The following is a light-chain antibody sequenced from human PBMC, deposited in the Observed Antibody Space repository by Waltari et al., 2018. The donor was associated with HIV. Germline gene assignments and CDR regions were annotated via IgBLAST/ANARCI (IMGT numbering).Light chain of an antibody. CDR2: GSD. J-gene: IGLJ3*02. Sequence: QSVLTQPPSVSGTPGQTVTISCPGSTSNIGIKTVNWYQHLPGTAPKRRIYGSDQRRSGVPDRCSACKSGTSASLGIIGLQSEYEADYYCASWDASLNGWVFGGGTKLTVL. V-gene: IGLV1-44*01. CDR1: TSNIGIKT. CDR3: ASWDASLNGWV.